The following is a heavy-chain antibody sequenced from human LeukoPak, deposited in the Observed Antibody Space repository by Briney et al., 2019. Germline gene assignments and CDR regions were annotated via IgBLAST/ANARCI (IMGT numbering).Heavy chain of an antibody. CDR3: ARGFRWVDY. CDR1: GFVFSSNW. D-gene: IGHD4-23*01. J-gene: IGHJ4*02. CDR2: IKQDGSEK. Sequence: AGGSLRLSCAASGFVFSSNWMTWVRQAPGKGLEWVANIKQDGSEKYYVDSVKGRFTISRDNANNSLYLQMNSLRAEDTSVYYCARGFRWVDYWGQGTLVTVSS. V-gene: IGHV3-7*04.